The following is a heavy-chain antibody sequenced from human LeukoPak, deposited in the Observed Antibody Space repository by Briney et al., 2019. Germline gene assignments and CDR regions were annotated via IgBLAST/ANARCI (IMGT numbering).Heavy chain of an antibody. CDR1: GGSISSYY. CDR3: ASLADYDLLIGNVY. J-gene: IGHJ4*02. V-gene: IGHV4-59*01. CDR2: IYYSGST. Sequence: SETLSLTCTVSGGSISSYYWSWIRQPPGKGLEWIGYIYYSGSTNYNPSLKSRVTISVDTSKNQFSLKLSSVTAADTAVYYCASLADYDLLIGNVYWGQGTLVTVSS. D-gene: IGHD3-9*01.